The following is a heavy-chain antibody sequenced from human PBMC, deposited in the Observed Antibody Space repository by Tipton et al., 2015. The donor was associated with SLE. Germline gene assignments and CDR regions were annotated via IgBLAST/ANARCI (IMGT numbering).Heavy chain of an antibody. Sequence: TLSLTCTVSGGSIIGYYWSWIRQPAGKGPEWIGRIYTGGRTIHNPSLNSRVTMSVDTSKNQFSLSVNSVTAADTAVYYCARSVLTTKRVFDYWGQGALVTVSS. CDR1: GGSIIGYY. CDR2: IYTGGRT. V-gene: IGHV4-4*07. CDR3: ARSVLTTKRVFDY. D-gene: IGHD3-16*01. J-gene: IGHJ4*02.